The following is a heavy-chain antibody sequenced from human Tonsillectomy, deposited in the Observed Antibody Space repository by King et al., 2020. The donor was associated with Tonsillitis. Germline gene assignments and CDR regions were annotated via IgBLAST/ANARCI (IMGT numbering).Heavy chain of an antibody. CDR2: FYSGGST. J-gene: IGHJ4*02. CDR3: ARDYYGSGFFDY. CDR1: GFIVSSDY. V-gene: IGHV3-66*01. D-gene: IGHD3-10*01. Sequence: QLVQSGGGLVQPGGSLRLSCAASGFIVSSDYMSWVRQAPGKGLEWVSVFYSGGSTYYADSVKDRFTISRDNSKNTLYLQMNSLRAEDTAVYYCARDYYGSGFFDYLGKGTLVTVSS.